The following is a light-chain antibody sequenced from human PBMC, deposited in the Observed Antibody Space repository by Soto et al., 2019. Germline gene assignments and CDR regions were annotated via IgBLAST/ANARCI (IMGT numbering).Light chain of an antibody. CDR3: SSYTGSNDVV. CDR1: SSDVGGYNV. Sequence: QSALTQPASVSGSPGQSITISCTGTSSDVGGYNVVSWYQQHPGKAPKVMIYEVSNRPSGVSNRFSGSKSGNTASLTISGLQAEDEADYYCSSYTGSNDVVFGGGTKVTVL. V-gene: IGLV2-14*01. J-gene: IGLJ2*01. CDR2: EVS.